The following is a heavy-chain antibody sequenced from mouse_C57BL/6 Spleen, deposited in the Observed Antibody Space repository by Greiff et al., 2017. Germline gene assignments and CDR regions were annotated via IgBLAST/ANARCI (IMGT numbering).Heavy chain of an antibody. CDR1: GYTFTSYW. Sequence: QVQLQQPGAELVRPGSSVKLSCKASGYTFTSYWMHWVKQRPIQGLEWIGNIDPSDSETHYNQKFKDKATLTVDKSSSTAYMQLSSLTSEDSAVYFCARAGSNYPFDYWGQGTPLTVSS. J-gene: IGHJ2*01. V-gene: IGHV1-52*01. CDR3: ARAGSNYPFDY. D-gene: IGHD2-5*01. CDR2: IDPSDSET.